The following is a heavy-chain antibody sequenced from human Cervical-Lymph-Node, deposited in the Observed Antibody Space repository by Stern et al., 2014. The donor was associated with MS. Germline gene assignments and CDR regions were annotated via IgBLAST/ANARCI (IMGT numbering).Heavy chain of an antibody. Sequence: VQLVESGGGVVQPGRSLRLSCAASGFIFRSYGMHWVRQAPGKGLEWVAVVSYDGNSRNYADSVKGRFTISRDNSKNTLNLQMNSRRAEDTAVYYCARGIAARPEYYYGMDVWGQGTTVPVPS. CDR2: VSYDGNSR. D-gene: IGHD6-6*01. V-gene: IGHV3-33*05. J-gene: IGHJ6*02. CDR3: ARGIAARPEYYYGMDV. CDR1: GFIFRSYG.